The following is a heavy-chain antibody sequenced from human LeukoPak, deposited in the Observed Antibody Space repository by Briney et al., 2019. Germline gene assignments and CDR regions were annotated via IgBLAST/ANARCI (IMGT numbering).Heavy chain of an antibody. Sequence: GGSLRLSCAASGFTFGGYWMHWVRQAPGKGLVWVSRINSDGTSTSYADSVKGRFTISRDNAKNTLYLQMSSLRADDTAVYYCGRDDYWGQGTLVTVSS. CDR2: INSDGTST. J-gene: IGHJ4*02. CDR1: GFTFGGYW. CDR3: GRDDY. V-gene: IGHV3-74*01.